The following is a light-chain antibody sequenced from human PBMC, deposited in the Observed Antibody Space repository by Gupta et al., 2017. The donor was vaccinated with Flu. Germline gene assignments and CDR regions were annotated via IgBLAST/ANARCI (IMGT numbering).Light chain of an antibody. V-gene: IGKV3-11*01. CDR2: DAS. CDR3: QQRCSWPIT. CDR1: QSVSSY. Sequence: EIVLTQSPATLSLSPGERATLSCRASQSVSSYLAWYQQKPGQAPRLLIYDASNRATGIPARFSGSGSGTXFTLTIXSLEPEDFAVYYCQQRCSWPITFGXGTQLEIK. J-gene: IGKJ5*01.